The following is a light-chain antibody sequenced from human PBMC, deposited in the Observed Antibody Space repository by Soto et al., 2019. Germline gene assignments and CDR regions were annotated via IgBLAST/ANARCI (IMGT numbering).Light chain of an antibody. CDR2: GIS. CDR1: QSVTNRY. CDR3: QQYSSLPHT. V-gene: IGKV3-20*01. Sequence: ESVLTQSPGTLSLSPGERATLACRASQSVTNRYFAWYQQRPGQAPRLLIYGISNRATGIPDRFSGSGSGTDFPLTISRLEPDDFVVYYCQQYSSLPHTFGQGTTVDIK. J-gene: IGKJ2*01.